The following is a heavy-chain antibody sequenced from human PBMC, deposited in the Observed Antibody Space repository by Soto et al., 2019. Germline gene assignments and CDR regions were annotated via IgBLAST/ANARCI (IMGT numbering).Heavy chain of an antibody. Sequence: EVQLLESGGGLIQPGGSLRLSCAASGFTFSSYAMSWVRQAPGKGLEWVSAISGSDGSTYYADSVKGRFTISRDNSKNTLALQMNSLRAEDTAVYYWAKDRDSRYYDVWFDPWGQGTLVTVSS. CDR3: AKDRDSRYYDVWFDP. D-gene: IGHD3-16*01. CDR1: GFTFSSYA. V-gene: IGHV3-23*01. J-gene: IGHJ5*02. CDR2: ISGSDGST.